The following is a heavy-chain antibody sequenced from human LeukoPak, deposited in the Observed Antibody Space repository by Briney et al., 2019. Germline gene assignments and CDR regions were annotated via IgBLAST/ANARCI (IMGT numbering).Heavy chain of an antibody. J-gene: IGHJ4*02. CDR2: ISASGSAT. V-gene: IGHV3-23*01. CDR1: GFIFSNYG. CDR3: ARGDFDY. Sequence: GGSLRLSCAASGFIFSNYGMNWVRQAPGKGLEWVAAISASGSATSYADSVRGRFTISRDNSKSTTYLQMNSLRAEDTAVFYCARGDFDYWGQGTLVTVSS.